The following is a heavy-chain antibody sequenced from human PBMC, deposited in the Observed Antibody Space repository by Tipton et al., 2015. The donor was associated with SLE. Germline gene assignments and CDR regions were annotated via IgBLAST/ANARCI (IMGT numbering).Heavy chain of an antibody. V-gene: IGHV3-20*04. CDR1: GFTFDDYG. D-gene: IGHD6-19*01. CDR2: INWNGGST. J-gene: IGHJ4*02. CDR3: ARDRRYSSGWYGDY. Sequence: SLRLSCAASGFTFDDYGMSWVRQAPGKGLEWVSGINWNGGSTGYADSVKGRFTISRDNAKNSLYLQMNSLRAEDTALYYCARDRRYSSGWYGDYWGQGTLATVSS.